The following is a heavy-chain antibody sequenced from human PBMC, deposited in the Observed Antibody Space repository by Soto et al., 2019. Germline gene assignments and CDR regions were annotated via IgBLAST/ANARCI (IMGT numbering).Heavy chain of an antibody. D-gene: IGHD1-26*01. CDR1: GYSFTSLD. J-gene: IGHJ4*02. CDR3: ARGVTAGVDY. Sequence: QVQLVQSGAEVREPGASVKVSCKASGYSFTSLDINWVRQTTGQGLEWMGWMQPSSGRTGYAQKFQGRVTMTRDTSINTAYMELSSLTSDDTAFYYCARGVTAGVDYWGQVTLVTVSS. V-gene: IGHV1-8*01. CDR2: MQPSSGRT.